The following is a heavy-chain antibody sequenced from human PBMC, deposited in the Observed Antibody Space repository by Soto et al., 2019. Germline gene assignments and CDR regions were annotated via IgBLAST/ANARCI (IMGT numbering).Heavy chain of an antibody. CDR2: INPNSGGT. CDR3: ARSRAPTVAGTYYYYYGMDV. Sequence: GASVKVSCKASGYTFTGYYMHWVRQAPGQGLEWMRWINPNSGGTNYAQKFQGWVTMTRDTSISTAYMELSRLRSDDTAVYYCARSRAPTVAGTYYYYYGMDVWGQGTTVTVSS. V-gene: IGHV1-2*04. D-gene: IGHD6-19*01. J-gene: IGHJ6*02. CDR1: GYTFTGYY.